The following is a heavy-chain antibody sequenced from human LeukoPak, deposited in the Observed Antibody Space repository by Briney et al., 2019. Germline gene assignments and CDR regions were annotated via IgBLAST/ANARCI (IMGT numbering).Heavy chain of an antibody. CDR3: ARGVDYYGV. CDR1: GGSFSGYS. D-gene: IGHD3-10*01. J-gene: IGHJ4*02. V-gene: IGHV4-34*01. CDR2: INHSGGT. Sequence: SETLSLTCAVYGGSFSGYSWNWLRQPPVKGLEWIGEINHSGGTNYNPSLKSRVTISVDTSKKQFSLKLSSVTAADTAVYYCARGVDYYGVWGQGTLVTVSS.